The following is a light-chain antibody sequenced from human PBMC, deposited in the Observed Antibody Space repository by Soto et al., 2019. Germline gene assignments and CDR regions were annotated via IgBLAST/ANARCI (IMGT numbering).Light chain of an antibody. V-gene: IGKV3-20*01. J-gene: IGKJ2*01. CDR2: GAS. Sequence: EIVLTQSPGTLSLSPGERATLSCRASQSVSSSYLAWYQQKPGQAPSLLIYGASSRATGIPDRFSGSGSGTDFTLTISRPEPEDFAVYYCQQYGSSPNTFGQGTKLEIK. CDR1: QSVSSSY. CDR3: QQYGSSPNT.